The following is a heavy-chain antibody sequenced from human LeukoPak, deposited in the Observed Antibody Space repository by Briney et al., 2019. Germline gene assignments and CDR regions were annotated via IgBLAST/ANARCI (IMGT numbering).Heavy chain of an antibody. Sequence: SVKVSCKASGGTFSSYAISWVRQAPGQGLEWMGGIIPIFGTPDYAQKFQGRVTMTRDTSTSTVYMELSSLRSEDTAVYYCAGFYYDSSGYYYGSYWGQGTLVTVSS. J-gene: IGHJ4*02. CDR1: GGTFSSYA. V-gene: IGHV1-69*05. CDR3: AGFYYDSSGYYYGSY. D-gene: IGHD3-22*01. CDR2: IIPIFGTP.